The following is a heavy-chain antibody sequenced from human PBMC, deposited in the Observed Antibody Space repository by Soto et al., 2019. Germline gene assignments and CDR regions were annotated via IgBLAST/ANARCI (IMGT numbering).Heavy chain of an antibody. CDR2: IYYSGST. Sequence: KPSETLSLTCTVSGGSISSYYWSWIRQPPGKGLEWIGYIYYSGSTNYNPSLKSRVTMSIATAESRFSLNLTSVSAADTAVYYCARATVYYCPNDKCGFYFDHWGQGALVTVSS. D-gene: IGHD3-10*01. V-gene: IGHV4-59*12. CDR3: ARATVYYCPNDKCGFYFDH. J-gene: IGHJ4*02. CDR1: GGSISSYY.